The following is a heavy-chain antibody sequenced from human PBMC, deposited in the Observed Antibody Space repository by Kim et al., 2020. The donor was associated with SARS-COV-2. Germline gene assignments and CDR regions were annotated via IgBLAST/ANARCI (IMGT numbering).Heavy chain of an antibody. V-gene: IGHV1-18*01. D-gene: IGHD3-3*01. CDR2: ISAYNGNT. CDR3: ARDRGDYDFWSGYYLTDHHYYYGMDV. CDR1: GYTFTSYG. Sequence: ASVKVSCKASGYTFTSYGISWVRQAPGQGLEWMGWISAYNGNTNYAQKLQGRVTMTTDTSTSTAYMELRSLRSDDTAVYYCARDRGDYDFWSGYYLTDHHYYYGMDVWGQGTTVTVSS. J-gene: IGHJ6*02.